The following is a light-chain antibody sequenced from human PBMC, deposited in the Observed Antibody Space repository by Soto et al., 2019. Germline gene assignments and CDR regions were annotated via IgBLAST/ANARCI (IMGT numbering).Light chain of an antibody. J-gene: IGLJ2*01. Sequence: QLVLTQSTSASASLGASVKLTCTLSSGHSDYGIAWHQQQPDKGPRYLMKLNRDGSHNKGAGIPDRFSGSTSGAERYRIISSLPSDDEADYYCQKWDTVVVFGGGTQLTVL. CDR3: QKWDTVVV. V-gene: IGLV4-69*01. CDR1: SGHSDYG. CDR2: LNRDGSH.